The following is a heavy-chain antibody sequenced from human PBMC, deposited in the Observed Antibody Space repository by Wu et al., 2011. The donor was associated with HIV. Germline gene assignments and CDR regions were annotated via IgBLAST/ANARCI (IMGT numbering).Heavy chain of an antibody. CDR3: ARDISSSSKWGSPFYFDS. Sequence: QVQLRESGPGLVKPSETLSLTCTVSGGSISSHYWSWVRQSPGAGLEWIGYIYYIGTTNYNPSLKSRVTISLDTSKNHFSLSLSSVTAADTAVYYCARDISSSSKWGSPFYFDSWGQGILVTVSS. CDR2: IYYIGTT. D-gene: IGHD7-27*01. V-gene: IGHV4-59*11. J-gene: IGHJ4*02. CDR1: GGSISSHY.